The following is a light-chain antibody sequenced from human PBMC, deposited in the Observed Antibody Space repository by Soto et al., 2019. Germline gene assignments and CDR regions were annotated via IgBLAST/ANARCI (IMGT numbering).Light chain of an antibody. J-gene: IGLJ1*01. CDR1: SSDVGGYNY. Sequence: QSALTQPASASGSPGQSITISCTGTSSDVGGYNYVSWYQHHPGKAPKVMIYDVSNRPSGVSNRFSGSKSGNTASLTVSGLQAEDEADYYCSSYTGSSTPYVFGTGTKVTVL. V-gene: IGLV2-14*01. CDR2: DVS. CDR3: SSYTGSSTPYV.